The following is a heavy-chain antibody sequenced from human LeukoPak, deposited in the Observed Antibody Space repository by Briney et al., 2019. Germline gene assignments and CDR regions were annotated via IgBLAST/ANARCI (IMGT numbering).Heavy chain of an antibody. V-gene: IGHV1-8*01. Sequence: GASVKVSCKASGYTFTSYDINWVRQAPGQGLDWMGWMNPKSGNTGYAQKFQGRVTMTRNTSISTAYMELSSLRSDDTAVYYCARVSYDSSGYYYYYYGMDVWGQGTTVTVSS. J-gene: IGHJ6*02. D-gene: IGHD3-22*01. CDR3: ARVSYDSSGYYYYYYGMDV. CDR2: MNPKSGNT. CDR1: GYTFTSYD.